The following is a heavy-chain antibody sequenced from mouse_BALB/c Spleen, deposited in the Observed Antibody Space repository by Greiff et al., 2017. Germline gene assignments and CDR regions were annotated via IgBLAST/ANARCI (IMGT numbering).Heavy chain of an antibody. CDR2: IYPGNSDT. CDR1: GYTFTSYW. Sequence: EVQLQESGTVLARPGASVKMSCKASGYTFTSYWMHWVKQRPGQGQEWIGAIYPGNSDTSYNQKFKGKAKLTAVTSTSTAYMELSSLTNEDSAVYYCTRGYYGYWYFDVWGAGTTVTVSS. D-gene: IGHD1-1*01. V-gene: IGHV1-5*01. J-gene: IGHJ1*01. CDR3: TRGYYGYWYFDV.